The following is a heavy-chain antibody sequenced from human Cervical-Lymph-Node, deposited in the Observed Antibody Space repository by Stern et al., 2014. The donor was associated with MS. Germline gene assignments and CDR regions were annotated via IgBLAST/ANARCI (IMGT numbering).Heavy chain of an antibody. CDR2: IFPVFGTP. Sequence: QVKLEQSGAEVTKPWSSVKVSCKVSGGTFSKFPSGCVCKAPGQGLEWMGGIFPVFGTPTYAQEFRGRVTITADVSTSTVYMELSSLRSDDTAVYYCALSSETSDRWYSLGYDLWGQGTLVTVSS. V-gene: IGHV1-69*12. CDR3: ALSSETSDRWYSLGYDL. CDR1: GGTFSKFP. D-gene: IGHD6-13*01. J-gene: IGHJ5*02.